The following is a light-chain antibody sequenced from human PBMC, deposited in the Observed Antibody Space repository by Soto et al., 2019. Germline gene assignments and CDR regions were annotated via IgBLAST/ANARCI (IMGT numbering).Light chain of an antibody. Sequence: QSALTQPASVSGSPGQSITISCTGTSSDVGGYNFVSWYQQHPGKAPKFIIYDVRNRPSGVSNRFSGSRSGKTASLTISGRQAEDEADYYCSSYTGSSTVIFGGGTKLTVL. CDR3: SSYTGSSTVI. J-gene: IGLJ2*01. V-gene: IGLV2-14*03. CDR2: DVR. CDR1: SSDVGGYNF.